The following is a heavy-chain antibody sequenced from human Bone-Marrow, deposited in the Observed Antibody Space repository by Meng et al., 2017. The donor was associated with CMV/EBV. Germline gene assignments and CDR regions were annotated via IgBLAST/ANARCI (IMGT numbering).Heavy chain of an antibody. CDR2: IYHSGSA. V-gene: IGHV4-4*02. CDR1: GGSSSSSNW. Sequence: CAVSGGSSSSSNWWSWVRQPPGKGLEWIGEIYHSGSADYNPSLKSRVTISVDKSKNQFSLRLSSVTAADTAVYYCARYTTSGSYYDYWGQGTLVTVSS. J-gene: IGHJ4*02. D-gene: IGHD1-26*01. CDR3: ARYTTSGSYYDY.